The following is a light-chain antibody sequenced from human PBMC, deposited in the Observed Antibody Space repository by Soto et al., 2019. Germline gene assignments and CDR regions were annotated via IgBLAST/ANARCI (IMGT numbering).Light chain of an antibody. Sequence: DVQMTQSPSSLSASVGDRVTITFRASQSIYTCLDWYQQKPGKAPKLLIYGASSLESGVPSRFSGSGSGTDFTLTISSLQPEDFAPYYCQQTYSNPIPFGGGTKVDI. V-gene: IGKV1-39*01. CDR3: QQTYSNPIP. CDR1: QSIYTC. CDR2: GAS. J-gene: IGKJ4*01.